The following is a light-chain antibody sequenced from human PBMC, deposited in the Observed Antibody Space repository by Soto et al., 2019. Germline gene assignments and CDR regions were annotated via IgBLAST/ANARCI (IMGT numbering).Light chain of an antibody. J-gene: IGLJ2*01. CDR3: CSYAGSYTYVV. V-gene: IGLV2-11*01. CDR1: ISDVGGYKY. CDR2: DVS. Sequence: QSALTQPASVSGSPGQSITISCTGTISDVGGYKYVSWYQQHPGKAPKLMVYDVSKRPSGVPDRFSGSKSGNTASLTISGLQAEDEADYYCCSYAGSYTYVVFGGGTKLTVL.